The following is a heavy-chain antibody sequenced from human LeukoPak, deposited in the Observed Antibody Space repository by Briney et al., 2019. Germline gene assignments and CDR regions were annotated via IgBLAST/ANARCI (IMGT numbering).Heavy chain of an antibody. D-gene: IGHD6-13*01. CDR1: GFTFSSYA. J-gene: IGHJ4*02. CDR2: ISNDGNNK. Sequence: GGSLRLSCAASGFTFSSYAMSWVRQAPGKGLEWVAVISNDGNNKYYADSVKGRFTISRDNSKNTLYLQMNSLRAEDTAVYYCARAGYSSIWYGNYFDYWGQGTLVTVSS. CDR3: ARAGYSSIWYGNYFDY. V-gene: IGHV3-30-3*01.